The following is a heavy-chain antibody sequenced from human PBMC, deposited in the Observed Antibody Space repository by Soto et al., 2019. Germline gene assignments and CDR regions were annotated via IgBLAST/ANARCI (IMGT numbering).Heavy chain of an antibody. CDR3: ARATRLTYGDYGTYYFDY. D-gene: IGHD4-17*01. Sequence: ASVKVSCKASGYTFTSYDINWVRQATGQGLEWMGWMNPNSGNTGYAQKFQGRVTMTRNTSIRTAYMELSSLGSEDTAVYYCARATRLTYGDYGTYYFDYWGQGTLVTVSS. CDR1: GYTFTSYD. V-gene: IGHV1-8*01. CDR2: MNPNSGNT. J-gene: IGHJ4*02.